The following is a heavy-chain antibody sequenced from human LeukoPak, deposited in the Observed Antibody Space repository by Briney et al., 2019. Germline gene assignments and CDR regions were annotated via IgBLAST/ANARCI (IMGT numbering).Heavy chain of an antibody. J-gene: IGHJ6*02. V-gene: IGHV4-59*12. Sequence: PSETLSLTCTVSGGSISTYYWSWIRQPPGKGLEWIGSIYYSGSTYYNPSLKSRVAISVDTSKNQFSLKLSSVTAADTAVYYCWRDWGYSGYDISYYGMDVWGQGTTVTVSS. CDR2: IYYSGST. CDR1: GGSISTYY. D-gene: IGHD5-12*01. CDR3: WRDWGYSGYDISYYGMDV.